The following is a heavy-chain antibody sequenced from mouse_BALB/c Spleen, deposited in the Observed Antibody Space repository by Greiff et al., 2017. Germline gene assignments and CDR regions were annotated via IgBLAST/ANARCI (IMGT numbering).Heavy chain of an antibody. CDR3: ARRSYGLAWFAY. CDR1: GFTFTDYY. CDR2: IRNKANGYTT. J-gene: IGHJ3*01. D-gene: IGHD1-1*02. V-gene: IGHV7-3*02. Sequence: EVQLVESGGGLVQPGGSLRLSCATSGFTFTDYYMSWVRQPPGKALEWLGFIRNKANGYTTEYSAYVKGRFTISRDNSQSILYLQMNTLRAEDSATYYCARRSYGLAWFAYWGQGTLVTVSA.